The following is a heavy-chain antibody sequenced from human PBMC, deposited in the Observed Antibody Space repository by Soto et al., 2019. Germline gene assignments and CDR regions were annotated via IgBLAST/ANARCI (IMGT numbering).Heavy chain of an antibody. CDR3: AKDRGLVALEYFQY. J-gene: IGHJ1*01. Sequence: DVQLLESGGGFVQPGGSLRLSCAASGFTFSNYAMTWVRQAPGTGTEWVSTIGDSASSTYYADSVKGRFIISRDNSQNTLYLQMNSLRAEDTAVYFCAKDRGLVALEYFQYWGQGTLVTVSS. V-gene: IGHV3-23*01. CDR2: IGDSASST. D-gene: IGHD3-9*01. CDR1: GFTFSNYA.